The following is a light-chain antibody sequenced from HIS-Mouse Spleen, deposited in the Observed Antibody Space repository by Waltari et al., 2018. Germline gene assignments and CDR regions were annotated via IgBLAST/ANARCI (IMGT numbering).Light chain of an antibody. J-gene: IGLJ3*02. CDR1: SSDVGGYNY. CDR2: EVS. CDR3: CSYAGSSTWV. V-gene: IGLV2-14*01. Sequence: QSALTQPAPVSGSPGQSITISCTGTSSDVGGYNYVSWYQQHPGKAPKLMIYEVSNRPSGVSNRFSGSKSGNTASLTISGLQAEDEADYYCCSYAGSSTWVFGGGTKLTVL.